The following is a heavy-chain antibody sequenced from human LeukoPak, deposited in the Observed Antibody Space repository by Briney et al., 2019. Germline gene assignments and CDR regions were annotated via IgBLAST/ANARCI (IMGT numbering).Heavy chain of an antibody. CDR2: IYYTGST. CDR3: ASCSSFDAFDI. CDR1: GDSISSSNSY. V-gene: IGHV4-39*07. J-gene: IGHJ3*02. D-gene: IGHD6-13*01. Sequence: SETLSLTCTVSGDSISSSNSYWGWIRQPPGKGLEWIGTIYYTGSTYYNPSLKSRVTISVDTSKNQFSLKLSSVTAADTAVYYCASCSSFDAFDIWGQGTMVTVSS.